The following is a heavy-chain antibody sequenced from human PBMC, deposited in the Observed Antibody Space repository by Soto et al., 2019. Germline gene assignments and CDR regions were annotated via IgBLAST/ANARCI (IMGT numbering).Heavy chain of an antibody. D-gene: IGHD6-19*01. V-gene: IGHV3-9*01. CDR1: GFTFDDYA. CDR3: AKEPRGGYRSGWYYFDY. Sequence: EVQLVESGGGLVQPGRSLRLSCAASGFTFDDYAMHWVRQAPGKGLEWVSGISWNSGSIGYADSVKGRFTISRDNAKNTRYMQMNSLRAEDTALYYCAKEPRGGYRSGWYYFDYRCQGTLVTVSS. CDR2: ISWNSGSI. J-gene: IGHJ4*02.